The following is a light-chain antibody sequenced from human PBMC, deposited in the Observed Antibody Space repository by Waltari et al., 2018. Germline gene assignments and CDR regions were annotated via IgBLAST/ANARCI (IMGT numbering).Light chain of an antibody. V-gene: IGLV4-69*01. CDR3: QTWGSGIVT. J-gene: IGLJ2*01. CDR1: TGHSDFA. CDR2: LNSDGSH. Sequence: QPVLTQSPSASASLGASVKLTCTLSTGHSDFAIAWHQQQPDRGPRYLMKLNSDGSHTKGDEIPDRFSGSRSGAERYLTISSLQSEDEAAYYCQTWGSGIVTFGGGTQLTVL.